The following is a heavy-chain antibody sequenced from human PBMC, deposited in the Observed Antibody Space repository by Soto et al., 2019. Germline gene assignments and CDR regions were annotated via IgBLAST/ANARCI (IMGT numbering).Heavy chain of an antibody. Sequence: PVGSLRLSCAVSGFTFRSSPMSWVRRAPGKGLEWVSGINGGTTDYAAPVKGRFTISRDDSKNTLYLQMNSLKTEDTAVYYCTTYSVYSGLYFDYWGQGTLVTVSS. CDR2: INGGTT. CDR3: TTYSVYSGLYFDY. J-gene: IGHJ4*02. CDR1: GFTFRSSP. D-gene: IGHD5-12*01. V-gene: IGHV3-15*01.